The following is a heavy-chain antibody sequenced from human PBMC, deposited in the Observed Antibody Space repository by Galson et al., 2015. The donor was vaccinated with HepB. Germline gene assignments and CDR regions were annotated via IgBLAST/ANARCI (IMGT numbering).Heavy chain of an antibody. V-gene: IGHV3-30-3*01. CDR1: GFTFSNYA. CDR2: IFFDGSNK. J-gene: IGHJ4*02. Sequence: SLRLSCAASGFTFSNYAMHGVRQAPGKGLEWVAVIFFDGSNKSYADSAKGRFTISRDNSKNTLSLQMNSLRTEDTAVYYCARDIGSGWTGGFDYWGQGTLVTVSS. CDR3: ARDIGSGWTGGFDY. D-gene: IGHD6-19*01.